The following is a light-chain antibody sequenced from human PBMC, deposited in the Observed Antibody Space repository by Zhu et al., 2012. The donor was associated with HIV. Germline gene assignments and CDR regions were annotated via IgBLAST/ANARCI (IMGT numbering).Light chain of an antibody. Sequence: EIVLTQSPGTLSLSPGDRATLSCRASQSISSTFLAWYQQKPGQSPRLLIYSTSFRATGISDRFSGSGSGTDFTLTIGTLEPEDFAVYYCHHYGGSVGTFGQGTKVDIK. CDR3: HHYGGSVGT. CDR2: STS. V-gene: IGKV3-20*01. J-gene: IGKJ1*01. CDR1: QSISSTF.